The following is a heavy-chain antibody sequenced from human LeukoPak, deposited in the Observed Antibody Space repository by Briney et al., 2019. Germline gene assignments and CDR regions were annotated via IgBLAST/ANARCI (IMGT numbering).Heavy chain of an antibody. CDR3: ARGRAYDILTGPKNWFDP. CDR1: GGSISSYY. J-gene: IGHJ5*02. Sequence: PSETLSLTCTVSGGSISSYYWSWIRQPPGKGLEWIGYIYYSGSTNYNPSLESRVTISVDTSKNQFSLKLSSVTAADTAVYYCARGRAYDILTGPKNWFDPWGQGTLVTVSS. V-gene: IGHV4-59*01. CDR2: IYYSGST. D-gene: IGHD3-9*01.